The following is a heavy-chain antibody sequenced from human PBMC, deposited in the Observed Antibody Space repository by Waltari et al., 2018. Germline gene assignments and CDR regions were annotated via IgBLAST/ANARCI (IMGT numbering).Heavy chain of an antibody. J-gene: IGHJ4*02. CDR3: ARGTEEVRGVHFDY. V-gene: IGHV4-34*01. D-gene: IGHD3-10*01. CDR2: NNQSGRT. Sequence: PPGEEGRWIRENNQSGRTNNNPSLKSRVTISVDKSKNQLSLKLSCVTAADTAVYYCARGTEEVRGVHFDYWGQGTLVTVSS.